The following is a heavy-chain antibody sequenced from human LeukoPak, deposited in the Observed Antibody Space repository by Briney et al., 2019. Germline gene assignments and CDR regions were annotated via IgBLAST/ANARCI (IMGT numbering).Heavy chain of an antibody. D-gene: IGHD6-13*01. CDR1: GFSFGDYW. CDR3: ARNLATVDSSWFDP. CDR2: IRRDGTDK. V-gene: IGHV3-7*01. Sequence: PGGSLRLSCAASGFSFGDYWMSWVRQAPGKGLEWVAHIRRDGTDKRYVDSVKGRFTISRDNAKSSLFLQMNSLRAEDTAAYFCARNLATVDSSWFDPWGQGTLVTVSS. J-gene: IGHJ5*02.